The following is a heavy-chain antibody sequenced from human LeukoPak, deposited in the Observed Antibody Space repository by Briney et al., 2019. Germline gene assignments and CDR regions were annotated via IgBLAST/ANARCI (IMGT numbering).Heavy chain of an antibody. CDR2: IYYSGST. J-gene: IGHJ4*02. Sequence: SETLSLTCTVSGGSISSSSYYWGWIRQPPGKGLEWIGSIYYSGSTYYNPSLKSRVTISVDTSKNQFSLKLSSVTAADTAVYYCARRVGATTRPVDYWGQGTLVTVSS. D-gene: IGHD1-26*01. CDR1: GGSISSSSYY. V-gene: IGHV4-39*01. CDR3: ARRVGATTRPVDY.